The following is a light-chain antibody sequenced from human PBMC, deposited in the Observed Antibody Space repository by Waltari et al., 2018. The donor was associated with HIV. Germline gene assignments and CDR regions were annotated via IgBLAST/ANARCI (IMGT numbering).Light chain of an antibody. CDR2: DAS. Sequence: EIVLTQSPATLSLSPGERATLSCRASQSVSSYLTWYQQKPGQAPRLLIYDASNRATGISARFSGSGSGTDFTLTISSLEPEDFAVYYCHQRSNWPPYTFGQGTKLEIK. V-gene: IGKV3-11*01. J-gene: IGKJ2*01. CDR1: QSVSSY. CDR3: HQRSNWPPYT.